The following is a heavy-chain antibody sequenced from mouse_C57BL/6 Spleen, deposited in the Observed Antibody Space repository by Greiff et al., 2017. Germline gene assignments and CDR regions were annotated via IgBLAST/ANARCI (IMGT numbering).Heavy chain of an antibody. CDR1: GFTFSSYG. CDR2: ISSGGSYT. Sequence: DVMLVESGGDLVKPGGSLKLSCAASGFTFSSYGMSWVRLTPDKRLEWVATISSGGSYTYYPDSVKGRFTISRDNAKNTLYLQMSSLKSEDTAMYYCARKKGTPYYFDYWGQGTTLTVSS. J-gene: IGHJ2*01. V-gene: IGHV5-6*02. CDR3: ARKKGTPYYFDY. D-gene: IGHD3-3*01.